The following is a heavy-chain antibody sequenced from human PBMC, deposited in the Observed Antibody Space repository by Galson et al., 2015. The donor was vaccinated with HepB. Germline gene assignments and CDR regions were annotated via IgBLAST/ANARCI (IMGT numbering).Heavy chain of an antibody. CDR3: ARDWSGY. CDR2: TSPYNGNT. D-gene: IGHD3-10*01. J-gene: IGHJ4*02. V-gene: IGHV1-18*01. Sequence: SVKVSCKASGYTLPSSGTAGLRRPPGKGLKGMGWTSPYNGNTNYAQKFQGRVTMTTDTSTSTAYMELRSLRSDDTAVYYCARDWSGYWGQGTLVTVSS. CDR1: GYTLPSSG.